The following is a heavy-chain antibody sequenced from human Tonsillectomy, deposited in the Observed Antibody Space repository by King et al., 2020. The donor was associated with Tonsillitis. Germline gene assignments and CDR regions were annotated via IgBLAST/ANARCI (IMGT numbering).Heavy chain of an antibody. Sequence: VQLQESGPGLVKPSETLSLTCTVSGGSISSYYWSWIRQPPGKGLEWIGYIYYSGGTNYNPSLKSRVTISVDTSKNQFSLKLSSVTAADTAVYYCARSYDFWSGYSYNWFDPWGQGTLVTVSS. V-gene: IGHV4-59*08. CDR3: ARSYDFWSGYSYNWFDP. CDR2: IYYSGGT. D-gene: IGHD3-3*01. CDR1: GGSISSYY. J-gene: IGHJ5*02.